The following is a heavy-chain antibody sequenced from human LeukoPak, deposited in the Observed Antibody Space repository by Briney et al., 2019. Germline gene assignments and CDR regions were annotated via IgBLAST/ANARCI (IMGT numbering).Heavy chain of an antibody. CDR3: ARDGYSYGYGAFDI. CDR1: GGSISSYY. CDR2: IYYSGST. J-gene: IGHJ3*02. D-gene: IGHD5-18*01. Sequence: PSETLSLTCTVSGGSISSYYWSWIRQPPGKGPEWIGYIYYSGSTNYNPSLKSRVTISVDTSKNQFSLKLSSVTAADTAVYYCARDGYSYGYGAFDIWGKGTMVTVSS. V-gene: IGHV4-59*01.